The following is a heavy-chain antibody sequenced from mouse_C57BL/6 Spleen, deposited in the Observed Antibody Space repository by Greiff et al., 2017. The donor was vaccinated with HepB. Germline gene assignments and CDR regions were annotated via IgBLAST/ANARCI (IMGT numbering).Heavy chain of an antibody. CDR2: IYPGSGNT. D-gene: IGHD1-1*01. V-gene: IGHV1-76*01. CDR1: GYTFTDYY. J-gene: IGHJ2*01. Sequence: VQRVESGAELVRPGASVKLSCKASGYTFTDYYINWVKQRPGQGLEWIARIYPGSGNTYYNEKFKGKATLTAEKSSSTAYMQLSSLTSEDSAVYFCARGGYGSSYNWDDYWGQGTTLTVSS. CDR3: ARGGYGSSYNWDDY.